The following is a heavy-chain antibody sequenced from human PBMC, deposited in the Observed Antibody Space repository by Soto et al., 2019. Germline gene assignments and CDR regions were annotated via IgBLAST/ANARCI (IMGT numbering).Heavy chain of an antibody. D-gene: IGHD3-10*01. J-gene: IGHJ4*02. CDR3: AREFEDLTSNFDY. V-gene: IGHV3-21*06. Sequence: GGSLRLSCAASGFTFTRYSMNWVRQAPGKGLEWVSSISSTTNYIYYGDSMKGRFTIPRDNAKNSLYLEMNSLRAEDTAVYYCAREFEDLTSNFDYWGQGTPVTVSS. CDR2: ISSTTNYI. CDR1: GFTFTRYS.